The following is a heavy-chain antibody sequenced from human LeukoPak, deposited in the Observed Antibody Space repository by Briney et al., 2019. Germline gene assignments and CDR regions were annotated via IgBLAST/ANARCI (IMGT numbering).Heavy chain of an antibody. D-gene: IGHD3-22*01. J-gene: IGHJ4*02. V-gene: IGHV1-8*01. CDR3: ARVTYYYDSSGYYSFDY. CDR1: GYTFTSYD. Sequence: ASVKVSCKASGYTFTSYDTNWVRQATGQGLEWMGWMNPNSGNTGYAQKFQGRVTMTRNTSISTAYMELSSLRSEDTAVYYCARVTYYYDSSGYYSFDYWGQGTLVTVSS. CDR2: MNPNSGNT.